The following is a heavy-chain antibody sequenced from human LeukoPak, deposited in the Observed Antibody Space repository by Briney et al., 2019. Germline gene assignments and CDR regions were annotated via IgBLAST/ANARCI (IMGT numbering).Heavy chain of an antibody. V-gene: IGHV4-30-4*07. CDR1: GGSISSGGYS. Sequence: SQTLSLTCAVPGGSISSGGYSWSWIRQPPGKGLEWIGYISYSGSTNFNPSLKSRVTISVDTSKNQFSLKLSSVTAADTAVYYCAREGTAGTNLNWFDPWGQGTLVTVSS. CDR2: ISYSGST. J-gene: IGHJ5*02. CDR3: AREGTAGTNLNWFDP. D-gene: IGHD1-1*01.